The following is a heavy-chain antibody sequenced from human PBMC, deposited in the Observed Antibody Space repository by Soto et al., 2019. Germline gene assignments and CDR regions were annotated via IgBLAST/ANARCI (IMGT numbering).Heavy chain of an antibody. CDR2: IYYSGST. CDR3: ARDRTIFGVVIPNGYYYGMDV. D-gene: IGHD3-3*01. J-gene: IGHJ6*02. V-gene: IGHV4-61*01. CDR1: GGSVSSGSYY. Sequence: SETLSLTCTVSGGSVSSGSYYWSWVRQPPGKGLEWIGYIYYSGSTNYNPSLKSRVTISVDTSKNQFSLKLSSVTAADTAVYYCARDRTIFGVVIPNGYYYGMDVWGQGTTVTVSS.